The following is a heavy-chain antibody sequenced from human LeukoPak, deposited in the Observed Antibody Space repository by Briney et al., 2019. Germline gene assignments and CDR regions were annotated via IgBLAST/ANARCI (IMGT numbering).Heavy chain of an antibody. CDR1: GGSISSGGYY. J-gene: IGHJ2*01. Sequence: SQTLSLTRTVSGGSISSGGYYWSWIRQHPGKGLEWIGYIYYSGSTYYNPSLKSRVTISVDTSKNQFSLKLSFVTAADTAVYYCARLVTIFGVVIVYFDLWGRGTLVTVSS. V-gene: IGHV4-31*03. CDR3: ARLVTIFGVVIVYFDL. D-gene: IGHD3-3*01. CDR2: IYYSGST.